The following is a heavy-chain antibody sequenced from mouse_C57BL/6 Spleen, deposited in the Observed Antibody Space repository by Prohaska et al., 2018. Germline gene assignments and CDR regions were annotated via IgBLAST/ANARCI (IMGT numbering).Heavy chain of an antibody. CDR3: ARGGPTIVTTRWYFDV. CDR2: INPYNGDT. Sequence: EVQLQQSGPELVKPGDSVKISCKASGYSFTGYSMNWVMQSHGKSLEWIGRINPYNGDTFYNQKFKGKAILPVDKSSSTAHMGLRSLTSEDSAVYYCARGGPTIVTTRWYFDVWGTGTTVTVSS. CDR1: GYSFTGYS. D-gene: IGHD2-5*01. J-gene: IGHJ1*03. V-gene: IGHV1-20*01.